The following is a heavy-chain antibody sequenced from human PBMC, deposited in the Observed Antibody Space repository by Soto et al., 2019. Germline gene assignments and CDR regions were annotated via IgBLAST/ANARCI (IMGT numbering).Heavy chain of an antibody. Sequence: PSETLYLTCTVSGDSISSHKCCWIRLHPGKRLELIGNIHYDGNTNYNPSLNSRVTISVDTSKSQFSLKLSSVTAADTAVYYCARLRAGPDNGWYWAFDYWGQGTLVTVSS. CDR3: ARLRAGPDNGWYWAFDY. D-gene: IGHD6-19*01. J-gene: IGHJ4*02. CDR2: IHYDGNT. CDR1: GDSISSHK. V-gene: IGHV4-59*08.